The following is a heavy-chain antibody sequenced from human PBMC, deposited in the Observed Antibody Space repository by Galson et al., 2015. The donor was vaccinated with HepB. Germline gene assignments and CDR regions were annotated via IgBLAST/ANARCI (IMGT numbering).Heavy chain of an antibody. J-gene: IGHJ6*03. V-gene: IGHV1-69*02. D-gene: IGHD3-9*01. CDR2: IIPILGIA. CDR3: AKGARVTGYYSRYYYYMDV. CDR1: GGTFSSYT. Sequence: SVKVSCKASGGTFSSYTISWVRQAPGQGLEWMGRIIPILGIANYAQKFQGRVTITADKSTSTAYMELSSLRAEDTAVYYCAKGARVTGYYSRYYYYMDVWGKGTTVTVSS.